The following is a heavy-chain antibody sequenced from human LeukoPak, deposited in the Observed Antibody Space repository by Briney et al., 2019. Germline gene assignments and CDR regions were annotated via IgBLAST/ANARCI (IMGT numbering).Heavy chain of an antibody. V-gene: IGHV4-39*01. CDR2: IYYSGST. CDR3: ARPGMIVAPRMEIGWFDP. J-gene: IGHJ5*02. D-gene: IGHD3-22*01. Sequence: PSETLSLTCTVSGGSISSSSYYWGWIRQPPGKGLEWIGSIYYSGSTYYNPSLKSRVTISVDTSKNQFSLKLSSVTAADTAVYYCARPGMIVAPRMEIGWFDPWGQGTLVTVSS. CDR1: GGSISSSSYY.